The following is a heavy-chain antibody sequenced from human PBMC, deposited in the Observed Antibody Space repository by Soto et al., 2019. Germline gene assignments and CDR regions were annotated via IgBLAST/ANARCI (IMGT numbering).Heavy chain of an antibody. Sequence: ASVKVSCKASGYIFNTYGFSWVRQAPGQGLEWMGWISGYNGGTKYVERLQGRVTITADKSTSTAYMELSSLRSEDTAVYYCARVDLKHRPGITMVRGVPYYYGMDVWGQGTTVTVSS. CDR2: ISGYNGGT. D-gene: IGHD3-10*01. CDR1: GYIFNTYG. J-gene: IGHJ6*02. CDR3: ARVDLKHRPGITMVRGVPYYYGMDV. V-gene: IGHV1-18*01.